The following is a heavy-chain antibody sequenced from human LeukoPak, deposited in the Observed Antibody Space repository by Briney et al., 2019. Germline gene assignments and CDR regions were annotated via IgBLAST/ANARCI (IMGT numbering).Heavy chain of an antibody. CDR1: GGTFSSHA. J-gene: IGHJ5*02. D-gene: IGHD3-3*01. CDR2: IIPILGTA. Sequence: ASVKVSCKASGGTFSSHAISWVRQAPGQGLEWMGGIIPILGTANYAQKFQGRVTITADESTSTAYMELSSLRSEDTAVYYCARCIATEWLFFNWFDPWGQGTLVTVSS. V-gene: IGHV1-69*13. CDR3: ARCIATEWLFFNWFDP.